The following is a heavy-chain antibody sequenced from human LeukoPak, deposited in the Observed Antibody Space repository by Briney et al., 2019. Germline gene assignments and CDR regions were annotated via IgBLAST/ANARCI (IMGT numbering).Heavy chain of an antibody. CDR2: IYYSGST. CDR1: GGSISSGGYY. D-gene: IGHD3-16*01. Sequence: SETLSLTCTVSGGSISSGGYYWSWIRQHPGKGLEWIGHIYYSGSTYYNPSLKSRVTISVDTSKNQFSLKLSSVTAADTAVYYCARVLGRHEGIDYWGQGTLVTVSS. J-gene: IGHJ4*02. V-gene: IGHV4-31*03. CDR3: ARVLGRHEGIDY.